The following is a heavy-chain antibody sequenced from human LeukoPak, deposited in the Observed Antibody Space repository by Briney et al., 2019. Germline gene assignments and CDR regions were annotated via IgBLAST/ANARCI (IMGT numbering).Heavy chain of an antibody. CDR2: ISGSGDAP. V-gene: IGHV3-23*01. D-gene: IGHD5-24*01. J-gene: IGHJ5*02. Sequence: SGGSLRLSCAASGFTFSNYAMNWVRQAPGKGLEWVSSISGSGDAPSYADSVKGRFTISRDNSRNTLYLQMNSLRAEDTAVYYCAKQFVDIWGQGTLVTVSS. CDR3: AKQFVDI. CDR1: GFTFSNYA.